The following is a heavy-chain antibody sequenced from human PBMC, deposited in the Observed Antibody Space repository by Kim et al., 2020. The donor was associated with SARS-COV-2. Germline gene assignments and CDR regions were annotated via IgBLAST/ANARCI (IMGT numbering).Heavy chain of an antibody. CDR2: IYYSGST. J-gene: IGHJ5*02. CDR3: AREGGYCSSTSCSATYNWFDP. CDR1: GGSISSGGYY. V-gene: IGHV4-31*03. D-gene: IGHD2-2*01. Sequence: SETLSLTCTVSGGSISSGGYYWSWIRQHPGKGLEWIGYIYYSGSTYYNPSLKSRVTISVDTSKNQFSLKLSSVTAADTAVYYCAREGGYCSSTSCSATYNWFDPWGQGTLVTVSS.